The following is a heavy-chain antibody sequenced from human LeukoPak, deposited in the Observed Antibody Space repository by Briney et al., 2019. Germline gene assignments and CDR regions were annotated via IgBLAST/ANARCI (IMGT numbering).Heavy chain of an antibody. CDR2: ISSSSSNT. Sequence: GGSLRLSCAASGFTSSSYSMNWVRQAPGKGLEWVSYISSSSSNTNYADSVKGRFTISRDNAKNSLYLQMNSLRAEDTAVYYCARIRVNSGSYGAFDIWGQGTMVTVSS. V-gene: IGHV3-48*01. J-gene: IGHJ3*02. D-gene: IGHD3-10*01. CDR3: ARIRVNSGSYGAFDI. CDR1: GFTSSSYS.